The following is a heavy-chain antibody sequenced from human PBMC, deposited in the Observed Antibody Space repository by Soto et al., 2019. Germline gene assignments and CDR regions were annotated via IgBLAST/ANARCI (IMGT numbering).Heavy chain of an antibody. J-gene: IGHJ5*02. Sequence: GGSLRLSCAASGFTFSSYGMHWVRQAPGKGLEWVAVISYDGSNKYYADSVKGRFTISRDNSKNTLYLQMNSLRAEDTAVYYCAKDRGDIVVVPAATPGGWFDPWGQGTLVTVSS. CDR1: GFTFSSYG. CDR3: AKDRGDIVVVPAATPGGWFDP. D-gene: IGHD2-2*01. CDR2: ISYDGSNK. V-gene: IGHV3-30*18.